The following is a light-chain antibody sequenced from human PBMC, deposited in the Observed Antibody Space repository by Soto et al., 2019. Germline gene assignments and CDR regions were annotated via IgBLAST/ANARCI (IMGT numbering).Light chain of an antibody. J-gene: IGKJ3*01. CDR2: DAS. CDR1: KPITNY. CDR3: QQYESLPPL. Sequence: DIQMTQSPSSLSASVGDRVTITCRPSKPITNYLNCYQQKPGKPPKLLIYDASNLEAGVPSRFSGGGSGTDFTFSITSLQPEDVATYYCQQYESLPPLFGPGTTVQIK. V-gene: IGKV1-33*01.